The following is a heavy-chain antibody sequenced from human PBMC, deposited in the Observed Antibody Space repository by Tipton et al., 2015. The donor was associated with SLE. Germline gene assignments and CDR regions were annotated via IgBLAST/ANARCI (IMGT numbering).Heavy chain of an antibody. CDR1: GGSFSGYY. D-gene: IGHD6-13*01. CDR3: ARGSSSWSTRGWFDP. CDR2: INHSGST. V-gene: IGHV4-34*01. Sequence: TLSLTCAVYGGSFSGYYWSWIRQPPGKGLEWIGEINHSGSTNYNPSLKSRVTISVDTSKNQFSLKLSSVTAADAAVYYCARGSSSWSTRGWFDPWGQGTLVTVSS. J-gene: IGHJ5*02.